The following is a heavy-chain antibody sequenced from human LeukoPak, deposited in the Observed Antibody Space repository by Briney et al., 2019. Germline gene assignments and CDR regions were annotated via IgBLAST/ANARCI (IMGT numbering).Heavy chain of an antibody. CDR1: GFTFSNAW. Sequence: GSLRLSCAASGFTFSNAWMTWVRQAPGKGLEWVSHIRSSSETFYADSVKGRFTISRDNARNSLYLQMNNLRGEDTAIYYCARDAGNSGYGCDLWGQGTLVTVSS. V-gene: IGHV3-69-1*01. CDR2: IRSSSET. J-gene: IGHJ5*02. CDR3: ARDAGNSGYGCDL. D-gene: IGHD5-12*01.